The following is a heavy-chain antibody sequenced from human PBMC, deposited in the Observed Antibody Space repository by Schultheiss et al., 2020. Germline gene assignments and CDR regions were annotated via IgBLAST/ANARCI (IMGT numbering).Heavy chain of an antibody. V-gene: IGHV3-23*01. CDR1: GFTFSSYA. J-gene: IGHJ4*02. D-gene: IGHD6-19*01. Sequence: GGSLRLSCAASGFTFSSYAMHWVRQAPGKGLEWVSAISGSGGSTYYADSVKGRFTISRDNAKNSLYLQMNSLRAEDTAVYYCAVDQQWLVPGYWGQGTLVTVSS. CDR3: AVDQQWLVPGY. CDR2: ISGSGGST.